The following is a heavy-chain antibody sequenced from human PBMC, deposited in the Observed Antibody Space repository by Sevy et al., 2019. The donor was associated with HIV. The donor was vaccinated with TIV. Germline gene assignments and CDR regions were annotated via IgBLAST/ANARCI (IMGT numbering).Heavy chain of an antibody. D-gene: IGHD3-3*01. J-gene: IGHJ5*01. CDR1: GGSISSGGYY. Sequence: SETLSLTCTVSGGSISSGGYYWSWIRQHPGKGLEWIGYNYYSGRTYYNPSLKSRVTISVDTSKNQFSLKLSSVTAADTAVYYCARAPRFLEWLFVGNWFDSWGQGILVTVSS. CDR2: NYYSGRT. V-gene: IGHV4-31*03. CDR3: ARAPRFLEWLFVGNWFDS.